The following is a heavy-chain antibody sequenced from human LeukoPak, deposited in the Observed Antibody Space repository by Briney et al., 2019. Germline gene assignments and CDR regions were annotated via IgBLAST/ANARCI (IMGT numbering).Heavy chain of an antibody. Sequence: GGSLRLSCAASGFTFSTYAMSWVRQAPGKGLEWVSGISGSGHSTGSADSVNGRFTTSRDNSKNTLYLHLNSLRAEDTAVYYCARGFGYSGWYRMFFDYWGQGTLVTVSS. CDR3: ARGFGYSGWYRMFFDY. V-gene: IGHV3-23*01. J-gene: IGHJ4*02. CDR1: GFTFSTYA. CDR2: ISGSGHST. D-gene: IGHD6-19*01.